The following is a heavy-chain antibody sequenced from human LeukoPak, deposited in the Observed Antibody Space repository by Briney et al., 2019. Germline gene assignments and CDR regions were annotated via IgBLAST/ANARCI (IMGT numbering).Heavy chain of an antibody. CDR3: ARGPAARTLYYYYYYMDV. CDR2: LYYSGST. D-gene: IGHD6-6*01. CDR1: GGSISSHS. V-gene: IGHV4-59*11. Sequence: SETLSLTCTVSGGSISSHSWSWIRQPPGKGLEGIGYLYYSGSTNYNPSLKSRVTISVDTSKNQFSLKLSSVTAADTAVYYCARGPAARTLYYYYYYMDVWGKGTTVTVSS. J-gene: IGHJ6*03.